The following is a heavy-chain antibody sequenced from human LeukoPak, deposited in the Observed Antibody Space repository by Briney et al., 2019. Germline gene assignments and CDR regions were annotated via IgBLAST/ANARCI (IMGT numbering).Heavy chain of an antibody. Sequence: GALRLSCAASGFTFSNYWMTWVRQAPGKGLEWVANIKEDGSEKYYVDSGKGRFTIARDNAKKSLYLQMNSLRAEDTAVYYCARDLGNGDYVYDYWGQGTLVTVSS. CDR3: ARDLGNGDYVYDY. CDR2: IKEDGSEK. J-gene: IGHJ4*02. D-gene: IGHD4-17*01. V-gene: IGHV3-7*01. CDR1: GFTFSNYW.